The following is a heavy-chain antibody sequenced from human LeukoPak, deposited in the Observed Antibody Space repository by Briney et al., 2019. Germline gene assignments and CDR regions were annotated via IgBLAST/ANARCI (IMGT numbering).Heavy chain of an antibody. Sequence: SETLSLTCAVYGGSFSGYYWSWIRQPPGQGLEWSGEINHSGSTNYNPSLKSRVTISVDTSKNQFSLKLSSVTAADTAVYYCARGRSRYCSSTSCYTEDYYYYYMDVWGKGTTVTVSS. CDR3: ARGRSRYCSSTSCYTEDYYYYYMDV. V-gene: IGHV4-34*01. CDR1: GGSFSGYY. J-gene: IGHJ6*03. D-gene: IGHD2-2*02. CDR2: INHSGST.